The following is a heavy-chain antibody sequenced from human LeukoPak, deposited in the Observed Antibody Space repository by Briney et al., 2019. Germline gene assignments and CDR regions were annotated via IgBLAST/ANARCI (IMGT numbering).Heavy chain of an antibody. Sequence: SETLSLTCTVSGYSISSGYYWGWIRQPPGKGLEWIGSIYHSGSTYYNPSLKSRVTYYNPSLKSRVTISIDTSKNQFSLKLSSLTAADTAVYYCARLRTTRGPVTVTPSYPDSPNWFDPWGQGTLVTVSS. D-gene: IGHD4-17*01. CDR1: GYSISSGYY. V-gene: IGHV4-38-2*02. CDR3: ARLRTTRGPVTVTPSYPDSPNWFDP. CDR2: IYHSGST. J-gene: IGHJ5*02.